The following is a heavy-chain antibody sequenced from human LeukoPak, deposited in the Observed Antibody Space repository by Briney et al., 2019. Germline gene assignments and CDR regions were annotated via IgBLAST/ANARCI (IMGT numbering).Heavy chain of an antibody. J-gene: IGHJ4*02. CDR1: GFTFSSYV. Sequence: GGSLRLSCAASGFTFSSYVMHWVRQAPGKGLEWVALIGHDGADKYYADSVKGRFLISRDNSKNMLFLQMNSLIIEDTAVYYCARNPGYYDYSPQSVWGQGTLVTVS. CDR2: IGHDGADK. D-gene: IGHD3-22*01. CDR3: ARNPGYYDYSPQSV. V-gene: IGHV3-30*04.